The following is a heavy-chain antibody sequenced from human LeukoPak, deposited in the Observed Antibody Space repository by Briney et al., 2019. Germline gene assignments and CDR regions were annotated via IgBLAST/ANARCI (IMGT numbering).Heavy chain of an antibody. Sequence: SGGSLRLSCAASGFTFSSYWMIWVRQPPGKRLEWVASIKHDGSEKYYVDSVKGRFTISRDNAENSLFLQMNSLRTEDTAMYYCARDFGMMQLPSDDYWGQGTLVTVSS. V-gene: IGHV3-7*03. CDR1: GFTFSSYW. J-gene: IGHJ4*02. CDR2: IKHDGSEK. CDR3: ARDFGMMQLPSDDY. D-gene: IGHD3-3*01.